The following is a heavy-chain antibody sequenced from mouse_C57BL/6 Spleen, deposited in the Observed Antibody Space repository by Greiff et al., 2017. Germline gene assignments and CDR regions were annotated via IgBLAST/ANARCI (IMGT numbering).Heavy chain of an antibody. V-gene: IGHV1-72*01. CDR3: ARGVYYDYDYYAMDY. D-gene: IGHD2-4*01. J-gene: IGHJ4*01. CDR2: IDPNSGGT. CDR1: GYTFTSYW. Sequence: VQLQQPGAELVKPGASVKLSCKASGYTFTSYWMHWVKQRPGRGLEWIGRIDPNSGGTKYNEKFKSKATLTVDKPSSTAYMQLSSLTSEDSAVYYCARGVYYDYDYYAMDYWGQGTSVTVSS.